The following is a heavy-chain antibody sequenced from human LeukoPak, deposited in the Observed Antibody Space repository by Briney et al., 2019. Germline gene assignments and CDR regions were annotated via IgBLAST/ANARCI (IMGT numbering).Heavy chain of an antibody. D-gene: IGHD6-6*01. J-gene: IGHJ4*02. CDR1: GFTFSSYG. CDR2: ISGSGGST. Sequence: GGSLRLSCAASGFTFSSYGMSWVRQAPGKGLEWVSSISGSGGSTYYADSVKGRFTISRDNSKNTLYLQMNSLRAEDTAVYYCAKVFSSYVATYDYWGQGTLVTVSS. V-gene: IGHV3-23*01. CDR3: AKVFSSYVATYDY.